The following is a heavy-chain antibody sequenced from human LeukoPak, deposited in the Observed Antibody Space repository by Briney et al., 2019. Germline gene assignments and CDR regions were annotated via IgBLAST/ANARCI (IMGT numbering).Heavy chain of an antibody. CDR2: INPNSGAT. D-gene: IGHD2/OR15-2a*01. Sequence: ASVKVSCKASGYTFTGYYIHWVRQAPAQGLDWMGWINPNSGATYYAQNFQGRVTMTTDTSTSTAYMELRSLRSDDTAVYYCASKVYLNAFDIWGQGTMVTVSS. V-gene: IGHV1-2*02. CDR3: ASKVYLNAFDI. CDR1: GYTFTGYY. J-gene: IGHJ3*02.